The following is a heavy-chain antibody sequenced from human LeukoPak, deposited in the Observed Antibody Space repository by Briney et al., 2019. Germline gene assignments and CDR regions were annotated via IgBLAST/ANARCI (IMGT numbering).Heavy chain of an antibody. V-gene: IGHV4-59*01. Sequence: SETLSLTCTVSGGSISSYYGSWIRQPPGKGLEWIGFIYYIGSTNYNPSLKSRVTISVDTSKNQFSLKLSSVTAADTAVYYCARHPNYYYYGMDVWGQGTTVTVSS. CDR1: GGSISSYY. J-gene: IGHJ6*02. CDR3: ARHPNYYYYGMDV. CDR2: IYYIGST.